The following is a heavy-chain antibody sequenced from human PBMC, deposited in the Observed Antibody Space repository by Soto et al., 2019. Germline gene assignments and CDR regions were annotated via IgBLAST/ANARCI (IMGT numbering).Heavy chain of an antibody. CDR3: AGGGVRGVITRTRDYYGMDV. CDR1: GYSFTSYR. V-gene: IGHV5-51*01. J-gene: IGHJ6*02. Sequence: GESLKISCKGCGYSFTSYRIGWVRQMPGKGLEWMGIIYPGDSDTRYSPSFQGQVTISADKSISTAYLQWSSLKASDTAMYYCAGGGVRGVITRTRDYYGMDVWGQGTTVTVSS. D-gene: IGHD3-10*01. CDR2: IYPGDSDT.